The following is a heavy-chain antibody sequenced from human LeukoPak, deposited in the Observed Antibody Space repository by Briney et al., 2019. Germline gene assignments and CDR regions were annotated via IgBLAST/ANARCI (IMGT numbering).Heavy chain of an antibody. CDR2: ISAHNGNV. Sequence: ASVKVSCKASVYSFPHYGISWVRHAPGQRLEWIGRISAHNGNVHYAPKFQGRVTMTTDTSTTTAYMELRSLRFDDTAVYYCARVGGIDSSSWYLGRIHYYYYGMDVWGQGTTVTVSS. CDR1: VYSFPHYG. D-gene: IGHD6-13*01. J-gene: IGHJ6*02. CDR3: ARVGGIDSSSWYLGRIHYYYYGMDV. V-gene: IGHV1-18*01.